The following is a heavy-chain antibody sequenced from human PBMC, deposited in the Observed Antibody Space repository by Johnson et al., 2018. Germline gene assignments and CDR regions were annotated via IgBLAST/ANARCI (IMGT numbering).Heavy chain of an antibody. CDR1: GGTFTSYA. J-gene: IGHJ6*02. CDR3: AKTQVTSGYYNYGRDV. Sequence: VQLVESGAEVKKPGSSVKVSCKASGGTFTSYAISWVRQAPGQGLAWLGGIIPLLCIANYAQKFQGRVTITADKSTNTAYIELSSLRSEDTSVYYCAKTQVTSGYYNYGRDVWGQGTTVTVS. V-gene: IGHV1-69*09. D-gene: IGHD2-21*02. CDR2: IIPLLCIA.